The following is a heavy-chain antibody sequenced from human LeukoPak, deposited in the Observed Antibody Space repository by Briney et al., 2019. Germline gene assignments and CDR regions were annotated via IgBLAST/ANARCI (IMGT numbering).Heavy chain of an antibody. D-gene: IGHD2-2*01. J-gene: IGHJ5*02. Sequence: TSETLSLTCTVSGGSVNSYYWSWIRQPAGKGLEWIGRTYTSGTTNYNPSLKSRVSMSVDTSKNQFSLKLSSLTAADTAVYYCVRDGRGYCSSSSVCYSWFDPWGQGTLVAVSS. CDR2: TYTSGTT. CDR1: GGSVNSYY. CDR3: VRDGRGYCSSSSVCYSWFDP. V-gene: IGHV4-4*07.